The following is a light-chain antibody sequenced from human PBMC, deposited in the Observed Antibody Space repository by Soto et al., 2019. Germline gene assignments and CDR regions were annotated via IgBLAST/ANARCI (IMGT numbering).Light chain of an antibody. CDR2: SVS. V-gene: IGKV3-15*01. CDR1: QSVTSK. Sequence: EIVMTQSPATLSVSPGQRATLSCRASQSVTSKLAWYQQKPGQPPRRLIYSVSARVTGVPARFSGSGSGTEFTLTINSLQSEDFAVYYCQQSYNWPRTFGQGTKVELK. CDR3: QQSYNWPRT. J-gene: IGKJ1*01.